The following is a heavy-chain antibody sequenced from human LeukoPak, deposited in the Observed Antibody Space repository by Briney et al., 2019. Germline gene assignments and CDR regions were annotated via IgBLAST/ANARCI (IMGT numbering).Heavy chain of an antibody. D-gene: IGHD5-18*01. CDR2: IIPILESE. Sequence: GASVKVSCKASGGTFTNHAITWVRQAPGQGLEWMGRIIPILESEDYAQKFQGRVTITTDEFKTTAHMELSSLRPDDTAVYFCARDAPGYSYGSDDFHYWGQGTLVTVSS. CDR3: ARDAPGYSYGSDDFHY. CDR1: GGTFTNHA. V-gene: IGHV1-69*11. J-gene: IGHJ4*02.